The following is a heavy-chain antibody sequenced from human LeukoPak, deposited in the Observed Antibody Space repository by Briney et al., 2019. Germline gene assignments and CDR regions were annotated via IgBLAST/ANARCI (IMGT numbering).Heavy chain of an antibody. CDR1: GGSFSGYC. CDR3: ERKEKVWGYYGMDV. V-gene: IGHV4-34*01. D-gene: IGHD3-16*01. J-gene: IGHJ6*04. Sequence: PSETLSLTCAVYGGSFSGYCWSWIRQPPEKGLEWIGEINHSGSTNYNPSLKSRVTISVDTSKNQFSLKLSSVTAADTAVYYCERKEKVWGYYGMDVWGKGTTVTVSS. CDR2: INHSGST.